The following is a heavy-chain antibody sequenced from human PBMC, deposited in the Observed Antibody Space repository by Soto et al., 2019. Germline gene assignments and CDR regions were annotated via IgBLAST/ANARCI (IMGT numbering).Heavy chain of an antibody. D-gene: IGHD5-18*01. CDR2: MNPNSGNT. CDR3: ARGPGYSYGYDG. V-gene: IGHV1-8*01. Sequence: ASVKVSCKASGYTFTSYDINWVRQATGQGLEWMGWMNPNSGNTGYAQKFQGRVTMTRNTSISTAYMELSSLRSEDTAVYYCARGPGYSYGYDGWGQGTLVTVSS. CDR1: GYTFTSYD. J-gene: IGHJ4*02.